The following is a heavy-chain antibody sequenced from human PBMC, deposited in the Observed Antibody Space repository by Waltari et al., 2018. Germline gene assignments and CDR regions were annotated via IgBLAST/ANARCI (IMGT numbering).Heavy chain of an antibody. Sequence: EVQLVQSGAEVKKPGESLKISCKGSGYSFTSYWIGWVRQMPGKGLEWMVISYPGDSDTRYSPSFQGQVTSSADKSISTAYLQWSSLKASDTAMYYCARRCYEGVIGGCPLDYWGQGTLVIVSS. V-gene: IGHV5-51*03. CDR2: SYPGDSDT. D-gene: IGHD3-10*01. CDR1: GYSFTSYW. J-gene: IGHJ4*02. CDR3: ARRCYEGVIGGCPLDY.